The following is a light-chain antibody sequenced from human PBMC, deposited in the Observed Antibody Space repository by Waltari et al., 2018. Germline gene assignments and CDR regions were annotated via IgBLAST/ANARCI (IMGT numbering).Light chain of an antibody. V-gene: IGKV4-1*01. CDR3: QQYITTLT. CDR2: WAS. J-gene: IGKJ4*01. CDR1: QTLLYSPTKWND. Sequence: DFVMTQSPDSLAVSRGERATINCKSSQTLLYSPTKWNDLAWYQQRPGQPPKLLIYWASVRASGVPDRFSGSGSGTDFTLTISSLQPEDVAVYYCQQYITTLTFGGGTKVEIK.